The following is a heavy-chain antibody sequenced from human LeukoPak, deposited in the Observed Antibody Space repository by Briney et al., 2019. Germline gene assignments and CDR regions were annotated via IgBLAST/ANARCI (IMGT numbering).Heavy chain of an antibody. CDR2: IYYSGST. CDR3: ARMETCSGGSCYYYYMDV. V-gene: IGHV4-59*01. Sequence: GSLRLSCAASGFTFSSYAMSWVRQAPGKGLEWIGYIYYSGSTNYNPSLKSRVTISVDTSKNQSSLKLSSVTAADTAVYYCARMETCSGGSCYYYYMDVWGKGTTVTVSS. J-gene: IGHJ6*03. CDR1: GFTFSSYA. D-gene: IGHD2-15*01.